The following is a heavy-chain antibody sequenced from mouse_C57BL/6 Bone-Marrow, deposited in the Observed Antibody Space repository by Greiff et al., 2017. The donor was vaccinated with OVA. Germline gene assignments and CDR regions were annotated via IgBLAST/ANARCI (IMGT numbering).Heavy chain of an antibody. CDR1: GYTFTSYW. CDR2: IHPNSGST. V-gene: IGHV1-64*01. CDR3: ARSSTGYVVDY. J-gene: IGHJ2*01. Sequence: QVQLQQSGAELVKPGASVKLSCKASGYTFTSYWMHWVKQRPGQGLEWIGMIHPNSGSTNYNEKFKSKATLTVDKSSSTAYMQLSSLTSEDSAVYYCARSSTGYVVDYWGQGTTLTVSS. D-gene: IGHD2-2*01.